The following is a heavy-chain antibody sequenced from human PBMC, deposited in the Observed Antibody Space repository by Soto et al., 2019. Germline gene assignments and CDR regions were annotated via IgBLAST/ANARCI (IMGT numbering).Heavy chain of an antibody. J-gene: IGHJ4*02. Sequence: SETLSLTCTVSADSMSNNNWWSWVRQPPGKGLEWIGEIYHSGTTNYNPSLKSRVTMSVDTSKNQFSLKLGSVTAADTAVYYCARDGSGRPGSADYWGQGTLVTVSS. CDR3: ARDGSGRPGSADY. D-gene: IGHD1-26*01. V-gene: IGHV4-4*02. CDR2: IYHSGTT. CDR1: ADSMSNNNW.